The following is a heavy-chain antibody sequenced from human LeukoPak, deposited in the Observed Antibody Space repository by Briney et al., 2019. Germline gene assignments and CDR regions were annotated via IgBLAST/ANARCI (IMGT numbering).Heavy chain of an antibody. CDR2: ISGSGGST. Sequence: GGSLRLSCAASGFTFSSYAMSWVRQAPGKGLEWVSAISGSGGSTYYADSVKGRFTISRDNSKNPLYLQMNSLKAEDTAVYYCAKECCRGSYYLVPVYYYYYGMDVWGQGTTVTVSS. CDR1: GFTFSSYA. J-gene: IGHJ6*02. CDR3: AKECCRGSYYLVPVYYYYYGMDV. D-gene: IGHD1-26*01. V-gene: IGHV3-23*01.